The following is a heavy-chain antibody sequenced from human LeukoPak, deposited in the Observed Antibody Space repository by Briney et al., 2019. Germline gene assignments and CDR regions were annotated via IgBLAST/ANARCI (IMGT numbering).Heavy chain of an antibody. V-gene: IGHV1-18*01. J-gene: IGHJ6*03. Sequence: ASVKVSCKASGYTFTSYGISWVRQAPGQGLEWMGWISAYNGNTNYAQKLQGRVTMTTDTSTSTAYMELRSLRSEDTAVYYCARGRQQVPLWFGELLHYYYYMDVWGKGTTVTVSS. CDR1: GYTFTSYG. CDR2: ISAYNGNT. D-gene: IGHD3-10*01. CDR3: ARGRQQVPLWFGELLHYYYYMDV.